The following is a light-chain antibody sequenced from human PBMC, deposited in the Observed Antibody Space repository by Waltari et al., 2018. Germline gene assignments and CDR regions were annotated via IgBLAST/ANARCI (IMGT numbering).Light chain of an antibody. CDR2: DAS. Sequence: DIQMTQSPSSLSASVGDRVPITCQASQDISNYLHWHQQKPGKAPKVLIYDASNWERGVPPRFSGSGSGTDFTFTISSLQPEDIATYYCQQYDHLPYTFGQGTKLEI. CDR3: QQYDHLPYT. CDR1: QDISNY. J-gene: IGKJ2*01. V-gene: IGKV1-33*01.